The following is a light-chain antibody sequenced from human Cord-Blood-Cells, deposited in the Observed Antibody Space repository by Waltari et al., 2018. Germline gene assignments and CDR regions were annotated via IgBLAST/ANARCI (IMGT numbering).Light chain of an antibody. CDR3: SSYTSSSTWV. CDR2: AVS. CDR1: SSDVSGYNS. Sequence: QSALTQPASVSGAPGQTITNSCTGPSSDVSGYNSVSRYQQHPGKAPQLMIYAVSNRPSGVSNRFSGSKSGNTASLTISGLQAEDEADYYCSSYTSSSTWVFGGGTKLTVL. V-gene: IGLV2-14*01. J-gene: IGLJ3*02.